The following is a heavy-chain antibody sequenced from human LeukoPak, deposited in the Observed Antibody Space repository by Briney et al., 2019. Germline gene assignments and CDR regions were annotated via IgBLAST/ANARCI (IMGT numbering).Heavy chain of an antibody. D-gene: IGHD3-16*01. J-gene: IGHJ4*02. CDR3: AREGVMACFGY. CDR2: ISSSSSYI. V-gene: IGHV3-21*01. CDR1: GFTFSSYS. Sequence: GGSLRLSCAASGFTFSSYSMNWVRQAPGKGLEWVSSISSSSSYIYYADSVKGRFTISRDNAKSSLCLQMNSLRAEDTAVYYCAREGVMACFGYWGQGTLVTVSS.